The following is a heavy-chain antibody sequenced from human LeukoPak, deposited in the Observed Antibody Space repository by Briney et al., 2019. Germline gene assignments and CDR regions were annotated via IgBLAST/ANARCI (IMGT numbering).Heavy chain of an antibody. CDR2: IYPGKSDT. J-gene: IGHJ6*02. D-gene: IGHD4/OR15-4a*01. CDR1: GFGFTSYW. V-gene: IGHV5-51*01. CDR3: ARQDDGYYYYGMEA. Sequence: GVSLKIACKGPGFGFTSYWIGWVRPMPGKGLGWMGIIYPGKSDTIYSPSFQGQVTISADKSIRTAYLQWRSLKASATAMYYCARQDDGYYYYGMEAWGQGTTVTVSS.